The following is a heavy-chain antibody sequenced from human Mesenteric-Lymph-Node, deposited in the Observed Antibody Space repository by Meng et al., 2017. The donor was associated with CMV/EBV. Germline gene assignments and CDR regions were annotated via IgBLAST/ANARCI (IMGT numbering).Heavy chain of an antibody. CDR1: GFTFSSYS. D-gene: IGHD6-13*01. CDR3: AREGHSSSWPNWFDP. CDR2: ISSSSSYI. V-gene: IGHV3-21*01. J-gene: IGHJ5*02. Sequence: GESLKFSCAASGFTFSSYSMNWVRQAPGKGLEWVSSISSSSSYIYYADSVKGRFTISRDNAKNSLYLQMNSLRAEDTAVYYCAREGHSSSWPNWFDPWGQGTLVTVSS.